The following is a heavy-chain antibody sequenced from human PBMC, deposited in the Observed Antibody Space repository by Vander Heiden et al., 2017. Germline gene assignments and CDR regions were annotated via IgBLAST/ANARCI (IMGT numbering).Heavy chain of an antibody. V-gene: IGHV3-53*01. D-gene: IGHD2-21*01. CDR1: GFSVGSNH. Sequence: EVRLVESGGGLIQPGGSLRLSCAVSGFSVGSNHVAWVRQAPGKGLEFVSMISNDGRTYYPDSVKGRFTISRDRSKNTLYLQMNSLRTEDTALYYCAGVGGNSYWGRGTLVTVSS. CDR3: AGVGGNSY. CDR2: ISNDGRT. J-gene: IGHJ4*02.